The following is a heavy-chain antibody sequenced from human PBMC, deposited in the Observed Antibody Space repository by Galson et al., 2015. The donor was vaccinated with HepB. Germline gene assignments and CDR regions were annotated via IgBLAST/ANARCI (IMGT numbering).Heavy chain of an antibody. V-gene: IGHV3-48*03. J-gene: IGHJ6*02. CDR3: ARDWVRDSSGYYSLYYYYYGMDV. D-gene: IGHD3-22*01. Sequence: SLRLSCAASGFTFSSYEMNWVRQAPGKGLEWVSYISSSGSTIYYADSVKGRFTISRDNAKNSLYLQMNSLRAEDTAVYYCARDWVRDSSGYYSLYYYYYGMDVWGQGTTVTVSS. CDR1: GFTFSSYE. CDR2: ISSSGSTI.